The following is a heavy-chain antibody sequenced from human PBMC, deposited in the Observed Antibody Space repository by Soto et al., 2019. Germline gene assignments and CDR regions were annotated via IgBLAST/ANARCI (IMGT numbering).Heavy chain of an antibody. D-gene: IGHD3-10*01. CDR2: VHHSWGS. Sequence: QVQLQESGPGLVKPSETLSLSCTVSGGSFTSYYCGWIRQPPGKEMEWIGYVHHSWGSAYNPSLQSRVAISLDTSKSQFSLKLTSVTATDTALYYCARQGFGPLHGLVDVWGQGTTVIVSS. J-gene: IGHJ6*02. CDR3: ARQGFGPLHGLVDV. V-gene: IGHV4-59*08. CDR1: GGSFTSYY.